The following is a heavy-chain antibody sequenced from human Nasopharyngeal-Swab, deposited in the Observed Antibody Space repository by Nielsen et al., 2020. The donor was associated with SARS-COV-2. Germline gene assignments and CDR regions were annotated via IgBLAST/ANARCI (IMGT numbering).Heavy chain of an antibody. V-gene: IGHV3-7*01. CDR3: ARQTRAVATASHYYGMTV. CDR1: GFTFSFYW. D-gene: IGHD6-13*01. Sequence: GESLKISCAASGFTFSFYWMTWVRQAPGKGLEWVANIKQDGSEEYYVDSVKGRFTISRDNAKSSLYLQMNSLRAEDTAVFYCARQTRAVATASHYYGMTVWGQGTTVTVSS. CDR2: IKQDGSEE. J-gene: IGHJ6*02.